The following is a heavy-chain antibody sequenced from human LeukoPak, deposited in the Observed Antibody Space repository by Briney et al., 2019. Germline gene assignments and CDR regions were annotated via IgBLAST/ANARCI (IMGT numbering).Heavy chain of an antibody. Sequence: SETLSLTCAVYGGSFSGYYWSWIRQPPGKGLEWIGEINHSGSTNYNPSLKSRVTISVDTSKNQFSLKLSSVTVADTAVYYCARRHYDFWTTKGYFDYWGQGTLVTVSS. CDR2: INHSGST. CDR1: GGSFSGYY. V-gene: IGHV4-34*01. J-gene: IGHJ4*02. CDR3: ARRHYDFWTTKGYFDY. D-gene: IGHD3-3*01.